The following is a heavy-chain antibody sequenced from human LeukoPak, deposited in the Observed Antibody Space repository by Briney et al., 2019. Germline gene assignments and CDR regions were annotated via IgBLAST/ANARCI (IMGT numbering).Heavy chain of an antibody. Sequence: PGGSLRLSCAASGFTFSSYAMSWVRQAPGKGLEWVSAISGSGGSTYYADSVKGRFTISRDNSKNTLSLHMNSLRAEDTAIYYCAFRDGYTNSQDYFKYWGQGTLVTVSS. J-gene: IGHJ4*02. CDR3: AFRDGYTNSQDYFKY. D-gene: IGHD1-1*01. CDR1: GFTFSSYA. V-gene: IGHV3-23*01. CDR2: ISGSGGST.